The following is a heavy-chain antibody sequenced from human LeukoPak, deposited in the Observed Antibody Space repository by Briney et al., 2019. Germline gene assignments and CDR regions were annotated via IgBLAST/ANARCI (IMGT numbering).Heavy chain of an antibody. D-gene: IGHD3-22*01. Sequence: RGESLKISCKGSGYSFTSYWIGWVRQMPGKGLEWMGIIYPGDYDTKYSPSFQGHVTISADKSISTAYLQWSSLKASDTAMYYCARHDSYDSSGYPDYWGQGTLVTVSS. CDR1: GYSFTSYW. CDR3: ARHDSYDSSGYPDY. V-gene: IGHV5-51*01. J-gene: IGHJ4*02. CDR2: IYPGDYDT.